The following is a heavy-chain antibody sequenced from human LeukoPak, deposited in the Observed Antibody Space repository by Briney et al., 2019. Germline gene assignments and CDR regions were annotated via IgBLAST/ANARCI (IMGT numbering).Heavy chain of an antibody. D-gene: IGHD1-1*01. CDR3: ARLQTGRIYYYYGMDV. V-gene: IGHV4-59*08. CDR1: GGSISSYY. CDR2: IYYSGST. J-gene: IGHJ6*02. Sequence: SETLSLTCTVSGGSISSYYWSWIRQPPGKGLEWIGYIYYSGSTNYNPSLKSRVTISVDTSKNQFSLKLSSVTAADTAVYYCARLQTGRIYYYYGMDVWGQGTTVTVFS.